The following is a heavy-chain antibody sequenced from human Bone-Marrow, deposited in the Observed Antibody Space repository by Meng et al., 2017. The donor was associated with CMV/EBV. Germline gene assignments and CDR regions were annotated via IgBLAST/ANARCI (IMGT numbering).Heavy chain of an antibody. Sequence: SLKISCAASGFTFDDYAMHWARQAPGKGLEWVSGISWNSGSIGYADSVKGRFTISRDNAKNSLYLQMNSLRAEDTALYYCAKGRSPILRYFDWLLQDAFDICGQGTMVTVSS. CDR3: AKGRSPILRYFDWLLQDAFDI. D-gene: IGHD3-9*01. CDR2: ISWNSGSI. J-gene: IGHJ3*02. CDR1: GFTFDDYA. V-gene: IGHV3-9*01.